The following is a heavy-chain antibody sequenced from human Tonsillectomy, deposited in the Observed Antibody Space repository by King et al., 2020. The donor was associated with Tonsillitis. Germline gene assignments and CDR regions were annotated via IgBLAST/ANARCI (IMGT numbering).Heavy chain of an antibody. CDR2: IRYEGNIK. V-gene: IGHV3-30*02. J-gene: IGHJ4*02. Sequence: VQLVESGGGVVQPGGSLRLSCAESGFTFSNYGMHWVRKAPGKGLEGVAFIRYEGNIKYHGDSVQGRFTISRDTSNNTLYLQMNSLRDEDTAVYYCAKSPSGNYYNLQYWGQGTLVTVSS. D-gene: IGHD3-10*01. CDR1: GFTFSNYG. CDR3: AKSPSGNYYNLQY.